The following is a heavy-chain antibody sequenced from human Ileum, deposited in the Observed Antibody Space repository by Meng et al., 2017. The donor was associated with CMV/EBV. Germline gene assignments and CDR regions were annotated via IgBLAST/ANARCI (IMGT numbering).Heavy chain of an antibody. Sequence: ASVKVFCKASGYIFTFYFIHWVRQAPGQGLEWMGWIDPKTGDTNYAQKFQGRVTMTGDTSTKTVYLDLTRLTSDDTAVYYCARDLYVSPADHFDYWGQGTLVTVSS. D-gene: IGHD2/OR15-2a*01. CDR1: GYIFTFYF. V-gene: IGHV1-2*02. CDR3: ARDLYVSPADHFDY. CDR2: IDPKTGDT. J-gene: IGHJ4*01.